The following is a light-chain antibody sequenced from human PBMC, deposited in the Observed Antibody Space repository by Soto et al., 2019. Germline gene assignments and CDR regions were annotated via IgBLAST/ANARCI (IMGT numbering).Light chain of an antibody. CDR1: SGNSNYA. CDR3: QTWGSGIVV. V-gene: IGLV4-69*01. Sequence: QSVLTQSPSASASLGASVKLTCTLSSGNSNYAIAWHQQQSEKGPRYLMKLNSDGSHSKGDGIPDRFSGSSSGAERYLTISSLQSDDEADYYCQTWGSGIVVFGGGTKLTVL. J-gene: IGLJ2*01. CDR2: LNSDGSH.